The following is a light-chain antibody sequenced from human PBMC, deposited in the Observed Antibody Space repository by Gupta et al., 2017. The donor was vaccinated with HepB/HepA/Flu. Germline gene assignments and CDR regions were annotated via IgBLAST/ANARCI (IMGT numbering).Light chain of an antibody. J-gene: IGKJ4*01. CDR1: QSFSRTF. CDR3: QQYGGSPLT. Sequence: VLTQSTGTLSLSPGERATLSCRASQSFSRTFLAWYQQKAGQAPRLLIYGTSSRATGIPDRFSGRGSGTDFTLTISRLEPEDFAVYYCQQYGGSPLTFGGGTKVEIK. V-gene: IGKV3-20*01. CDR2: GTS.